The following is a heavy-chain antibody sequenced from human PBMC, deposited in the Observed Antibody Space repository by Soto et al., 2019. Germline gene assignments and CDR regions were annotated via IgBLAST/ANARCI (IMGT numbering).Heavy chain of an antibody. CDR3: ARGSSSSWQDPRRGYDGMDV. Sequence: QVQLVQSGAEVKKPGSSVKVSCKASGGTFSSYTISWVRQAPGQGLEWMGRIIPILGIANFAQKFQGRVTITADKSTRTAYMELSSLRSEDTAVYYCARGSSSSWQDPRRGYDGMDVWGQGTTVTVSS. CDR1: GGTFSSYT. D-gene: IGHD6-13*01. V-gene: IGHV1-69*02. CDR2: IIPILGIA. J-gene: IGHJ6*02.